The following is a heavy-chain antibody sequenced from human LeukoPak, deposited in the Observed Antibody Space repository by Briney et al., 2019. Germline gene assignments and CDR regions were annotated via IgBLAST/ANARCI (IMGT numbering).Heavy chain of an antibody. CDR2: IFTSGSP. CDR3: AREVVRGVVDY. V-gene: IGHV4-61*02. Sequence: SQTLSLTCTVSGGSLSSGSYYGGWIRQPAGKGLEWIGRIFTSGSPNYNPSLKSRVTISVDTSKNQFSMRLSSVTAADTAVYYCAREVVRGVVDYWGQGTLVTVSS. CDR1: GGSLSSGSYY. D-gene: IGHD3-10*01. J-gene: IGHJ4*02.